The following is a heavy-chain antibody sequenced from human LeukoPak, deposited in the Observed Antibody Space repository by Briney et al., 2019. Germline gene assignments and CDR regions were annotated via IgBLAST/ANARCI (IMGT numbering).Heavy chain of an antibody. CDR1: GGSISSYY. CDR2: IYYSGST. CDR3: ARAELRYFDWAHDAFDI. J-gene: IGHJ3*02. D-gene: IGHD3-9*01. V-gene: IGHV4-59*01. Sequence: SETLSLTCTVSGGSISSYYWSWIRQPPGKGLEWIGYIYYSGSTNYNPSLKSRVTISVDTSKNQFSLKLSSVTAADTAVYYCARAELRYFDWAHDAFDIWGQGTMVTVPS.